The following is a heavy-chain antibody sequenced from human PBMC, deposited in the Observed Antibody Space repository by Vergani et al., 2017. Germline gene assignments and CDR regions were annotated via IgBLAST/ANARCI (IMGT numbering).Heavy chain of an antibody. CDR1: GFTFSSYG. CDR3: AREIAVAGHVPGY. J-gene: IGHJ4*02. V-gene: IGHV3-33*01. CDR2: RWYDGSNK. D-gene: IGHD6-19*01. Sequence: QVQLVESGGGVVQPGRSLRLSCAASGFTFSSYGMHWVRQAPGKGLGGVAVRWYDGSNKYYADSVKGRFTISRDNSKNTLYLQMNSLRAEDTAVYYCAREIAVAGHVPGYWGQGTLVTVSS.